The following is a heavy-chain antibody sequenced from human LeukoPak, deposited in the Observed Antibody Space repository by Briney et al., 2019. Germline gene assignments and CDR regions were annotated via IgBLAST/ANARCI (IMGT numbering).Heavy chain of an antibody. CDR1: GGTISSSSYY. V-gene: IGHV4-61*05. D-gene: IGHD3-10*01. CDR2: IYYSGST. J-gene: IGHJ3*02. Sequence: SETLSLTCTVSGGTISSSSYYWGWIRQPPGKGLEWIGYIYYSGSTNYNPSLKSRVTISVDTSKKQFSLKLSSVTAADTAVYYCARVSRNYYGQPDAFDIWGQGTMVTVSS. CDR3: ARVSRNYYGQPDAFDI.